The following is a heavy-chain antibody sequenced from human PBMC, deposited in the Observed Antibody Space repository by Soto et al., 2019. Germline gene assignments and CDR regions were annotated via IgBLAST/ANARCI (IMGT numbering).Heavy chain of an antibody. CDR1: GFTISSYG. J-gene: IGHJ3*02. CDR3: ARGGQWLVPAAFDI. Sequence: LRLSCAAAGFTISSYGMHWVRQAPGKGLEWVAVIWYDGSNKYYADSVKGRFTISRDNSKNTLYLQMNSLRAEDTAVYYCARGGQWLVPAAFDIWGQGTMLTVSS. CDR2: IWYDGSNK. V-gene: IGHV3-33*01. D-gene: IGHD6-19*01.